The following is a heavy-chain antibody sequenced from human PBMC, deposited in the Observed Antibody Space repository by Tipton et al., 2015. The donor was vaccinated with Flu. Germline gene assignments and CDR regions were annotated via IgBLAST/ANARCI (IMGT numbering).Heavy chain of an antibody. J-gene: IGHJ6*02. CDR3: ARDRGFGGGMTYDYFAMDV. CDR2: IYYSGGT. Sequence: LRLSCTVSGGSITSGDYYWSWIRQPPGKGLEWIASIYYSGGTYYNPSLESRVAMSVDTSKNQFSLRLTSVTAADTAVYYCARDRGFGGGMTYDYFAMDVWGQGTTGTVSS. D-gene: IGHD3-10*01. CDR1: GGSITSGDYY. V-gene: IGHV4-31*02.